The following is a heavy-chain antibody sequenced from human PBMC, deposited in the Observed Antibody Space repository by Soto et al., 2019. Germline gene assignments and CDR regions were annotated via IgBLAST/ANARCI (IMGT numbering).Heavy chain of an antibody. V-gene: IGHV4-59*08. CDR3: ARGNTHGYYYMDV. D-gene: IGHD3-22*01. J-gene: IGHJ6*03. Sequence: QVQLPESGPGLVKPSETLSLTCAVSGASMNTYYWSWLRHPPGQVLDWIVYFYYSGLTNYNPSLNGRGTISLDTSKNQFSLKLSSVTAADSAVYFCARGNTHGYYYMDVWGRWTTVTVSS. CDR2: FYYSGLT. CDR1: GASMNTYY.